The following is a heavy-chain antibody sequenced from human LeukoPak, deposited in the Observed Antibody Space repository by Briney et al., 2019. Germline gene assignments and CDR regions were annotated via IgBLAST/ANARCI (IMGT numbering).Heavy chain of an antibody. CDR1: GFTFSGYA. CDR2: IKQDGSEK. V-gene: IGHV3-7*03. Sequence: GGSLRLSCAASGFTFSGYAMSWVRQAPGKGLEWVANIKQDGSEKYYVDSVKGRFTISRDNAENSLNLQMNSLRAEDTAVYYCARFLDYYYGMDVWGQGTTVTVSS. J-gene: IGHJ6*02. CDR3: ARFLDYYYGMDV.